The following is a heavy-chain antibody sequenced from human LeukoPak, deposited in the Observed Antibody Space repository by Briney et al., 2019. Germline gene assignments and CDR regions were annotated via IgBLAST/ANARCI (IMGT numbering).Heavy chain of an antibody. D-gene: IGHD2-21*02. V-gene: IGHV3-74*01. CDR2: INSDGSTT. CDR1: GFTFSRSW. J-gene: IGHJ4*02. CDR3: AKDHGATTYCGGDCPDYFDY. Sequence: GGSLRLSCAASGFTFSRSWMHWVRRAPGKGLVWVSHINSDGSTTTYADPVKGRFTISRDNAKNTLYLQMNSLRAEDTAVYYCAKDHGATTYCGGDCPDYFDYWGQGTLVTVSS.